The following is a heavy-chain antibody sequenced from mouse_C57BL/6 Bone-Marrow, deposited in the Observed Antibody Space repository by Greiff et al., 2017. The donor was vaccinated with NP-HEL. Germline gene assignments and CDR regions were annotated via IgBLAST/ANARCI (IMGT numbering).Heavy chain of an antibody. CDR2: ISSGGSYT. Sequence: EVMLVESGGDLVKPGGSLKLSCAASGFTFSSYGMSWVRQTPDKRLEWVATISSGGSYTYYPDRVKGRFTISRDNAKNTLYLQMSSLKSEDTAMYYCARQDTYWGQGTLVTVSA. V-gene: IGHV5-6*01. CDR3: ARQDTY. CDR1: GFTFSSYG. J-gene: IGHJ3*01.